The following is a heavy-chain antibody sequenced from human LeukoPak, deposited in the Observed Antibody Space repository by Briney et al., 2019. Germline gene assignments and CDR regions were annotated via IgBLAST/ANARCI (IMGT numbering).Heavy chain of an antibody. J-gene: IGHJ5*02. CDR1: GFTFSSYW. CDR2: IKQDGSEK. V-gene: IGHV3-7*01. D-gene: IGHD6-19*01. CDR3: ASFPGIAVAGTWWFDP. Sequence: PGGSLRLSCAASGFTFSSYWMTWVRQAPGKGLEWVANIKQDGSEKYYVDSVKGRFTISRDNAKNSLYLQMNSLRAEDTAVYYCASFPGIAVAGTWWFDPWGRGTLVTVSS.